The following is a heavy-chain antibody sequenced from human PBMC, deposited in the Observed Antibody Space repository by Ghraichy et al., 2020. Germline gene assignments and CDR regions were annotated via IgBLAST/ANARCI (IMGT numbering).Heavy chain of an antibody. CDR3: ARDLGGNYDSSGYYY. V-gene: IGHV1-18*04. CDR2: ISAYNGNT. CDR1: GYTFTSYG. D-gene: IGHD3-22*01. J-gene: IGHJ4*02. Sequence: ASVKVSCKASGYTFTSYGISWVRQAPGQGLEWMGWISAYNGNTNYAQKLQGRVTMTTDTSTSTAYMELRSLRSDDTAVYYCARDLGGNYDSSGYYYWGQGTLVTVSS.